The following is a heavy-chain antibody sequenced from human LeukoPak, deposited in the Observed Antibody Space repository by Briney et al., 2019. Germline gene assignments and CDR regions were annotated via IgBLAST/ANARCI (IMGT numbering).Heavy chain of an antibody. D-gene: IGHD4-17*01. CDR1: GFTFSNAW. V-gene: IGHV3-15*01. CDR3: TTDHIILRSTR. J-gene: IGHJ4*02. CDR2: IKSKTDGWTT. Sequence: PGGSLRLSCAASGFTFSNAWMSWLRQAPGKGLESVCRIKSKTDGWTTDYAAPVKGRFTISRDDSTNTLYLQMNSLKTEDTALYYCTTDHIILRSTRGGQGTLVTVSS.